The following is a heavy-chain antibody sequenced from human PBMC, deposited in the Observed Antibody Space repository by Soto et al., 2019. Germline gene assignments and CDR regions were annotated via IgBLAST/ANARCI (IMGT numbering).Heavy chain of an antibody. D-gene: IGHD3-10*01. CDR1: GYTFTLYG. J-gene: IGHJ4*02. CDR2: ISAYNGNT. Sequence: QVQLVQSGAEVKKPGASVKVSCRAAGYTFTLYGISWVRQAPGQGLEWMGWISAYNGNTNYAQKFQGRVTMTTDTSPRTGYMEMRDLRSDDTAGYYCARRPYYGSGSPPFDYWGQGTLVTASS. CDR3: ARRPYYGSGSPPFDY. V-gene: IGHV1-18*01.